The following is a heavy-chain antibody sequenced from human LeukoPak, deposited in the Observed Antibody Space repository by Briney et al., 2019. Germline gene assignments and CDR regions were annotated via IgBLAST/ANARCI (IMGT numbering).Heavy chain of an antibody. Sequence: SETLSLTCAVYGGSFSGSYWSWIRRPPGKGLDGIGEINHGGSTNYNPSLKSRVTISVDTSKIQFSLKLKSVTAADTAVYYCARRRIADDAFDIWGQGTMVTVSS. V-gene: IGHV4-34*01. CDR3: ARRRIADDAFDI. D-gene: IGHD6-13*01. CDR2: INHGGST. CDR1: GGSFSGSY. J-gene: IGHJ3*02.